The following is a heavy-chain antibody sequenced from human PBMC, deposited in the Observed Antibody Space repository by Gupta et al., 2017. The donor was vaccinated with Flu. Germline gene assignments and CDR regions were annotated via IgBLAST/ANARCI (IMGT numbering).Heavy chain of an antibody. V-gene: IGHV4-34*01. J-gene: IGHJ6*02. CDR3: ARENTMDV. Sequence: GGSFNTFYWGWIRQPPGKGLEWIGEINQSGSTNYNPSLKSRVTISVDTSKNQFSLRLSSVTAADTAVYYCARENTMDVWGPGTTVTVSS. CDR1: GGSFNTFY. CDR2: INQSGST.